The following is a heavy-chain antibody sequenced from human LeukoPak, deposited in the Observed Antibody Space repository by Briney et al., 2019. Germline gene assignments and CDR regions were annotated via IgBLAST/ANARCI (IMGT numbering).Heavy chain of an antibody. Sequence: SETLSLTCTVSGGSISSSSYYWGWIRQPPGKGLEWIGSTYYSGSTYYNPSLKSRVTISVDTSKNQFSLKLSSVTAADTAVYYCASSLPIVVVPAAILWGQGTLVTVSS. CDR1: GGSISSSSYY. CDR2: TYYSGST. J-gene: IGHJ4*02. D-gene: IGHD2-2*02. V-gene: IGHV4-39*07. CDR3: ASSLPIVVVPAAIL.